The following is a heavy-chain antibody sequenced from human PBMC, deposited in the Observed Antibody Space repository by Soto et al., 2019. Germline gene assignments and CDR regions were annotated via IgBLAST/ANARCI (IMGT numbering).Heavy chain of an antibody. CDR3: ARNESDNIYGMDV. V-gene: IGHV3-21*01. CDR1: GFTFSSYS. J-gene: IGHJ6*02. D-gene: IGHD1-1*01. Sequence: EVQLVESGGGLVKPGGSLRLSCAASGFTFSSYSMNWVRQAPGKGMEWVSSISSSSFSINYADSVKGRFSISRDNAQNSLHLQMNNLRAEDTAVYYCARNESDNIYGMDVWGQGTTVTVS. CDR2: ISSSSFSI.